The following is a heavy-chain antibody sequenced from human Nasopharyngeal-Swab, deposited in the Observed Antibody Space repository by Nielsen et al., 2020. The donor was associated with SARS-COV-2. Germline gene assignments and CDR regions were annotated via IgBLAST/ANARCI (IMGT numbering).Heavy chain of an antibody. J-gene: IGHJ6*02. V-gene: IGHV3-33*01. CDR2: IWYDGSNK. D-gene: IGHD3-9*01. CDR3: ARDLADILTGFHWGQSMDV. Sequence: WIRQPPGKGLEWVAVIWYDGSNKYYADSVKGRFTISRDNSKNTLYLQMNSLRAEDTAVYYCARDLADILTGFHWGQSMDVWGQGTTVTVSS.